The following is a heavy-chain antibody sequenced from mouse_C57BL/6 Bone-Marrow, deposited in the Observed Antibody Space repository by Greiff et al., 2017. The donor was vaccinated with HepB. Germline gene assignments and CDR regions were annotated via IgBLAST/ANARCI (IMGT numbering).Heavy chain of an antibody. Sequence: EVQVVESGGDLVKPGGSLKLSCVASGFTFSTSGMSWVRQTPDKRLVWVATINTGGTYTYYLDSVKGRFTISKDTARSTLFLQMSSLKSEDTGIYYCARDRFDYYFDYWGRGTTLTVSS. CDR3: ARDRFDYYFDY. J-gene: IGHJ2*01. V-gene: IGHV5-6*01. D-gene: IGHD2-14*01. CDR2: INTGGTYT. CDR1: GFTFSTSG.